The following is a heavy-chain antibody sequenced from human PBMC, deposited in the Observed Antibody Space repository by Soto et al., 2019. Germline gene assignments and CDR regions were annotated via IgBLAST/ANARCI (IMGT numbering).Heavy chain of an antibody. CDR1: GFTFSSYS. Sequence: GGSLRLSCAASGFTFSSYSMNWVRQAPGKGLEWVSYISSSSSTIYYADSVKGRFTISRDNAKNSLYLQMNSLRAEDTAVYYCVREITNDYIWGSWRGYFDYWGQGTLVTVSS. J-gene: IGHJ4*02. CDR2: ISSSSSTI. CDR3: VREITNDYIWGSWRGYFDY. D-gene: IGHD3-16*01. V-gene: IGHV3-48*01.